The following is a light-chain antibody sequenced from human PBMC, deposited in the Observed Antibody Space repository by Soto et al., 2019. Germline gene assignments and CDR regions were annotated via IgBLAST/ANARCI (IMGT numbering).Light chain of an antibody. CDR3: MQDINTRT. CDR2: WGS. CDR1: QSLLHSNGYNY. Sequence: DIVMTQSPLSLPVTPGEPASISCRSSQSLLHSNGYNYLDWYLQKPGQSPQLLIYWGSNRASGVPHRFSGSRSGTDFTLKISRVEAEDVGVYYCMQDINTRTFGQGTKVEIK. J-gene: IGKJ1*01. V-gene: IGKV2-28*01.